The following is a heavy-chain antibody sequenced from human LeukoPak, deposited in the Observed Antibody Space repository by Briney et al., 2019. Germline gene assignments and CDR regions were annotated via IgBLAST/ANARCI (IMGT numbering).Heavy chain of an antibody. V-gene: IGHV1-18*01. CDR1: GYTFTSYG. J-gene: IGHJ4*02. CDR2: ISAYNGNT. Sequence: ASVTVSCTASGYTFTSYGISWVRQAPGQGLERMGWISAYNGNTNYAQKLQGRVTMTTDTSTSTAYMELRSLRSDDTAVYYCARYKWLRPFDYWGQGTLVTVSS. CDR3: ARYKWLRPFDY. D-gene: IGHD5-12*01.